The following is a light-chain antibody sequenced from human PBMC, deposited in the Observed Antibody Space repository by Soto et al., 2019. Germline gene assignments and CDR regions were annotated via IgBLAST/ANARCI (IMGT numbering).Light chain of an antibody. V-gene: IGKV3-11*01. CDR3: QQRSDWAFS. Sequence: EVVLTQSPATLSLSPGDRATLSCRASQSVDDYLGWYQQKPGQAPRLLIYDVSNRATGIPARFSGSGSGTDFTLTISSLEPEDVAVYYCQQRSDWAFSFGPGTKVDVK. CDR1: QSVDDY. CDR2: DVS. J-gene: IGKJ3*01.